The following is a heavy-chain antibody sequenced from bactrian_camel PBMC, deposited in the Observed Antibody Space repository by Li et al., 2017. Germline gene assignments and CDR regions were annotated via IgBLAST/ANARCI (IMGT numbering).Heavy chain of an antibody. CDR2: VDLDGTT. Sequence: HVQLVESGGGSVQAGGSLRLSCVAPGYKYKTNCMGWFRQAPGKGREGVVAVDLDGTTKCADSVQGRFSILVDVAKKTLHLQMNNLKPDDTAKYFCAADPIERGGYCYSPKGYWGQGTQVTVS. D-gene: IGHD2*01. CDR3: AADPIERGGYCYSPKGY. CDR1: GYKYKTNC. V-gene: IGHV3S53*01. J-gene: IGHJ6*01.